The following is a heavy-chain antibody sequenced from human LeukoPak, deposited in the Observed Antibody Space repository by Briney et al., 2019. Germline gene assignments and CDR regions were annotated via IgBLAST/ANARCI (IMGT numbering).Heavy chain of an antibody. Sequence: GGSLRLSCAGSGFAFSRYSMNWVRQAPGRGLEWISFISSTSDTIYYADSVKGRFTISRDNAKNSLYLQMNSLRAEDTAVYYCARDRAAALDYWGQGTLVTVSS. CDR1: GFAFSRYS. J-gene: IGHJ4*02. CDR2: ISSTSDTI. D-gene: IGHD6-13*01. CDR3: ARDRAAALDY. V-gene: IGHV3-48*01.